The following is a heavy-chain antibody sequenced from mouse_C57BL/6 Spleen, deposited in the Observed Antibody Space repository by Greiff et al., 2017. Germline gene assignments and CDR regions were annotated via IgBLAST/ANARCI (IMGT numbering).Heavy chain of an antibody. CDR2: IYPRSGNT. CDR1: GYTFTSYG. CDR3: CADIYSSYYAMDY. J-gene: IGHJ4*01. D-gene: IGHD1-1*01. V-gene: IGHV1-81*01. Sequence: VKLVESGAELARPGASVKLSCKASGYTFTSYGISWVKQRTGQGLEWIGEIYPRSGNTYYNEKFKGKATLTADKSSSTAYIELRSLTSEDSAVYFCCADIYSSYYAMDYWGQGTSVTVSS.